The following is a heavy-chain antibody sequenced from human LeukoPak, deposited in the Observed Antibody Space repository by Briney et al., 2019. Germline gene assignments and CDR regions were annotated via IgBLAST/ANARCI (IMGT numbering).Heavy chain of an antibody. J-gene: IGHJ4*02. D-gene: IGHD1-14*01. CDR3: ARDFRNLGYVDY. CDR2: ISSSSSYI. CDR1: GFTFSSYS. V-gene: IGHV3-21*01. Sequence: PGGSLRLSCAASGFTFSSYSMNWVRQAPGKGLEWVSFISSSSSYIYYADSVKGRFTISRDNAKNSLYLQMNSLRAEDTAVYYCARDFRNLGYVDYWGQGILVTVSS.